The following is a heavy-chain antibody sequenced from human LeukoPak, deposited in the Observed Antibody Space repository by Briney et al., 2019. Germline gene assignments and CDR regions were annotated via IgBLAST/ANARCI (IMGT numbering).Heavy chain of an antibody. J-gene: IGHJ4*02. V-gene: IGHV3-30*04. CDR2: ISYDGSNK. CDR3: AKDSGIAVAGTATFDY. CDR1: GFTFSTYA. D-gene: IGHD6-19*01. Sequence: GGSLRLSCPASGFTFSTYAMHWVRQAPGKGLEWVAVISYDGSNKYYADSVKGRFTISRDNSKNTLYVQMNSLRAEDTAVYYCAKDSGIAVAGTATFDYWGQGTLVTVSS.